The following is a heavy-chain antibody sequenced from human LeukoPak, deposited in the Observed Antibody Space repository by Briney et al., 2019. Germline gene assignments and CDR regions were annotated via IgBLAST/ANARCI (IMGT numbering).Heavy chain of an antibody. Sequence: SETLSLTCTVSGGSISSHYWSWIRQPPGKGLEWIGYIYYSGSTNYNPSLKSRVTISVDTSKNQFSLKLSSVTAADTAVYYCARVPTYYYDSSGPYYSDYWGQGTLVTVSS. CDR1: GGSISSHY. D-gene: IGHD3-22*01. CDR2: IYYSGST. CDR3: ARVPTYYYDSSGPYYSDY. J-gene: IGHJ4*02. V-gene: IGHV4-59*11.